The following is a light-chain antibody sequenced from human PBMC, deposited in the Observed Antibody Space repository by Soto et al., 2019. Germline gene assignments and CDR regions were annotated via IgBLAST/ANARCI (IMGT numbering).Light chain of an antibody. Sequence: QSVLTQPRSVSGSPGQSVTISCTGTSSDVGGYNYVSWYQQHPGKAPKLMIYDVSKRPSGVPDRFSGSKSCNTASLTISGLQAEDEADYYCCSYAGSYRYVFGTGTNLTVL. CDR2: DVS. J-gene: IGLJ1*01. CDR3: CSYAGSYRYV. V-gene: IGLV2-11*01. CDR1: SSDVGGYNY.